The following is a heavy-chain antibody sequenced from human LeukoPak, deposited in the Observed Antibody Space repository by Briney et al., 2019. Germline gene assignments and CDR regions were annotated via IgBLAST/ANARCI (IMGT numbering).Heavy chain of an antibody. CDR3: ARGGHFDY. Sequence: PSQTLSLTCAISGDSVSSVTSAWNWIRQSPSRGLEWLGRTYYRSKWYNDYAPSVQSRISINPDTSKNQFSLHLNAVTPEDTAVYYCARGGHFDYWGQGILVTVSS. CDR1: GDSVSSVTSA. J-gene: IGHJ4*02. CDR2: TYYRSKWYN. D-gene: IGHD6-25*01. V-gene: IGHV6-1*01.